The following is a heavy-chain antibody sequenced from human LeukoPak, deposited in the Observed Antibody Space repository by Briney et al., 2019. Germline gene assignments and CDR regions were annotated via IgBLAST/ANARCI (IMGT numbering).Heavy chain of an antibody. CDR2: ISGSAGST. V-gene: IGHV3-23*01. CDR1: GFTFTSYG. Sequence: GGSLRLSCAGSGFTFTSYGMTWVRQAPGKGLEWVSAISGSAGSTYYADSVKGRFTISRDNSKNTLYLEMNSLRAEDTAVYYCAKARGGSGSYYWGLDYWGQGTLVTVSS. CDR3: AKARGGSGSYYWGLDY. J-gene: IGHJ4*02. D-gene: IGHD3-10*01.